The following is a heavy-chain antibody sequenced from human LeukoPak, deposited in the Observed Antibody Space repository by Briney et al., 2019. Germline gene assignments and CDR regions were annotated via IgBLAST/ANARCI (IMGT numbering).Heavy chain of an antibody. CDR1: GFTFSSYE. Sequence: GGSLRLSCAASGFTFSSYEMNWVRQAPGKGLEWVSYISSSGSTIYYADSVKGRFTISRDNAKNSLYLQMNSLRAEDTAVYYCARGIQLWSPWDYWGQGTLATVSS. CDR2: ISSSGSTI. D-gene: IGHD5-18*01. CDR3: ARGIQLWSPWDY. J-gene: IGHJ4*02. V-gene: IGHV3-48*03.